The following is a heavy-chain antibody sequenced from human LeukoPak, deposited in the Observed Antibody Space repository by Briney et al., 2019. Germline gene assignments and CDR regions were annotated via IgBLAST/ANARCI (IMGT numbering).Heavy chain of an antibody. CDR3: AKDWIQFNRVFDCFDS. CDR2: IGNTET. V-gene: IGHV3-23*01. Sequence: GGSLRLSCATSRFTFNTNAMSWVRQAPGKGLEWVSTIGNTETFYADSVTGRFTISRDNSKNTVYLHMNSLRVEDTAVYYCAKDWIQFNRVFDCFDSWGQGTLVTVSS. CDR1: RFTFNTNA. J-gene: IGHJ4*02. D-gene: IGHD2-21*01.